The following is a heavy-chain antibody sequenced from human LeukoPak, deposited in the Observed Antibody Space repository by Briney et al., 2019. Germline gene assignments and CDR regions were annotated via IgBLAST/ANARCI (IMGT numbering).Heavy chain of an antibody. J-gene: IGHJ4*02. CDR2: IYHSGST. CDR3: ASVPRGPDIAAAGTPGSYYFDY. CDR1: GGSISSSNW. D-gene: IGHD6-13*01. V-gene: IGHV4-4*02. Sequence: SGTLSLTCAVSGGSISSSNWWSWVRRPPGKGLEWIGEIYHSGSTNYNPSLKSRVTISVDKSKNQFSLKLSSVTVADTAVYYCASVPRGPDIAAAGTPGSYYFDYWGQGTLVTVSS.